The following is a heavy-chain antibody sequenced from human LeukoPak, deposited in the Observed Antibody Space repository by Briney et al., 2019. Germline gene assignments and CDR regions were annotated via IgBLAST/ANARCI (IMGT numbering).Heavy chain of an antibody. D-gene: IGHD3-22*01. V-gene: IGHV1-18*01. CDR1: GYTFTIYG. Sequence: ASVTVSFTASGYTFTIYGISWVRQAPGQGLEWMGWISAYNGNTNYAQKLQGRVTMTTDTSTSTAYMELRSLRSDDTAVYYCARVLSYYYDSSGYFDYWGQGTLVTVSS. J-gene: IGHJ4*02. CDR2: ISAYNGNT. CDR3: ARVLSYYYDSSGYFDY.